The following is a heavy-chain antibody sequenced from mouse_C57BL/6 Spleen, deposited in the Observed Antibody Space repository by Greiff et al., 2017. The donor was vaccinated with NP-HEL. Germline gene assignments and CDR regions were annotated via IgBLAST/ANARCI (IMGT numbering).Heavy chain of an antibody. CDR2: FHPYNDDT. D-gene: IGHD1-1*01. Sequence: QVQLQQSGAELVEPGASVKMSCKASGYTFTTYPIEWMKQNHGKSLEWIGNFHPYNDDTKYNEKFKGKATLTVEKSSSTVYLELSRLTSDDSAVYYCVLIYYYGYYAMDYWGQGTSVTVSS. J-gene: IGHJ4*01. CDR3: VLIYYYGYYAMDY. CDR1: GYTFTTYP. V-gene: IGHV1-47*01.